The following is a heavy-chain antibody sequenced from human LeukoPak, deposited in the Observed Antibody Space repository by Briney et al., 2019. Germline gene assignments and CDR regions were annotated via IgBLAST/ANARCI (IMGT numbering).Heavy chain of an antibody. CDR3: AKSRAVAQYYYYYGMDV. J-gene: IGHJ6*04. V-gene: IGHV3-30*18. D-gene: IGHD6-19*01. CDR2: ISYDGSNK. CDR1: EFTFSSYG. Sequence: PGRSLRLSCAASEFTFSSYGMHWVRQAPGKGLEWVAVISYDGSNKYYADSVKGRFTISRDNSKNTLYLQMNSLRAEDTAVYYCAKSRAVAQYYYYYGMDVWGKGTTVTVSS.